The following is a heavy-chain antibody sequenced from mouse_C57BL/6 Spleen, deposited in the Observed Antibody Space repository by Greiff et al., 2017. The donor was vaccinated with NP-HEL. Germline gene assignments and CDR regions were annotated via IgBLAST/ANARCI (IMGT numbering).Heavy chain of an antibody. J-gene: IGHJ3*01. Sequence: EVQGVESGAELVRPGASVKLSCTASGFNIKDDYMHWVKQRPEQGLEWIGWIDPENGDTEYASKFQGKATITADTSSNTAYLQLSSLTSEDTAVYYCTTRLLTYWGQGTLVTVSA. CDR1: GFNIKDDY. V-gene: IGHV14-4*01. D-gene: IGHD2-3*01. CDR2: IDPENGDT. CDR3: TTRLLTY.